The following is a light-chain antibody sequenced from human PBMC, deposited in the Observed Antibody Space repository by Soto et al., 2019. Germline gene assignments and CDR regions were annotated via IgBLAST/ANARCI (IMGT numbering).Light chain of an antibody. V-gene: IGKV3-15*01. J-gene: IGKJ4*01. Sequence: EIVMTQSPATLSVSPGERATLSCRASQRVSSNLAWYQQKPGQAPRLLIYGASTRATGIPARFSGSGSETEFTLTISSLQSEDFAVYYCQQYNNWPLTFGGGTKVEIK. CDR1: QRVSSN. CDR2: GAS. CDR3: QQYNNWPLT.